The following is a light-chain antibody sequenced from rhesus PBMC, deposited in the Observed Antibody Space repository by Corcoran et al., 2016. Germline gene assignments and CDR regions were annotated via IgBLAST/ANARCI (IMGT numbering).Light chain of an antibody. CDR3: QHYYDNPLT. CDR2: AAS. CDR1: QNIYSN. V-gene: IGKV1S12*01. J-gene: IGKJ4*01. Sequence: DIQMTQSPSALSASVGDRVTISCRASQNIYSNLAWYQQKPGKAPKLLIYAASSLQTGIPSRVSGSGSWTDFTLTIRSLQPEDSAAYYRQHYYDNPLTFGGGTKVEIK.